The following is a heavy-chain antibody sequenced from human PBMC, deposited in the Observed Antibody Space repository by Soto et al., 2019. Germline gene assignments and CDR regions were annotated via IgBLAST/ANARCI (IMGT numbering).Heavy chain of an antibody. CDR1: GDSFSSGDYK. Sequence: QVQLQESGPGLVKPSQTLSLTCTVSGDSFSSGDYKWSWIRQPPGKGLEWIGYTYYSGSTYNNPSLKSRLTMSVDTSKNQFSLKLSSVTAADTAVYYCARSGYYVAFDYWGQGTLVTVS. CDR3: ARSGYYVAFDY. CDR2: TYYSGST. D-gene: IGHD4-17*01. J-gene: IGHJ4*02. V-gene: IGHV4-30-4*01.